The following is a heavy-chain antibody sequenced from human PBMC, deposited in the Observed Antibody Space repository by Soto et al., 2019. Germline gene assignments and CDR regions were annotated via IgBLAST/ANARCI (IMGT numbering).Heavy chain of an antibody. J-gene: IGHJ3*02. CDR3: ARQKLWMATINNDAFDI. CDR2: IYPGDSDT. V-gene: IGHV5-51*01. CDR1: GYSFSKYW. Sequence: EVQLVQSGKEVKKPGESLQISCKGSGYSFSKYWIAWVRQMPGQGLEWMGIIYPGDSDTTYNPSVQGHVTISVDESINTAYLQWASLEASDTAMYYCARQKLWMATINNDAFDIWGQGTMVTVSS. D-gene: IGHD2-21*01.